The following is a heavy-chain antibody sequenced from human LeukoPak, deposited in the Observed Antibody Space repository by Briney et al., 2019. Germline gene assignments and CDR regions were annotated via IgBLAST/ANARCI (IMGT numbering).Heavy chain of an antibody. CDR1: GLTFSSYA. CDR3: ATLKTKQPHQYHHYMDV. J-gene: IGHJ6*03. D-gene: IGHD6-13*01. V-gene: IGHV3-23*01. CDR2: ISGSVDST. Sequence: GGSLRLSCAASGLTFSSYAINWVRQAPGKGLQWVSGISGSVDSTYYADSVKGWFTIFRDNSKNTLYLQMNSLSAEDTAVYYCATLKTKQPHQYHHYMDVWGKGTTVTVSS.